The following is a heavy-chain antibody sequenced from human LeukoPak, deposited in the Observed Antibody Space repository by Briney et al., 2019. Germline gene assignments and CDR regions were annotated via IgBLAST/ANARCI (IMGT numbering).Heavy chain of an antibody. Sequence: GGSLRLSCAASGFTFSSYWMSWVRQAPGKGLEWVANIKQDGSEKYYVDSVKGRFTISRDNAKNSLYLQMNSLRAEDTAVYYCAKAQGRTRQTCMDVWGKGTAVTVSS. CDR2: IKQDGSEK. CDR3: AKAQGRTRQTCMDV. J-gene: IGHJ6*04. CDR1: GFTFSSYW. V-gene: IGHV3-7*01.